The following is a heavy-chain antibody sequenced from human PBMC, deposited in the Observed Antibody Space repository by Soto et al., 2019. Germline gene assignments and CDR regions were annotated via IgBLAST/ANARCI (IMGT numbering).Heavy chain of an antibody. D-gene: IGHD2-2*01. Sequence: ASVKVSCKASGYTFTDYIMHWVRQAPGQRLEWMGWINAVNGNTKYSQKFQGRVTITRDTSASTAYMELSSLRSEDTAVYYCARDLGYCSSTSCYDYYYYYMDVWGKGTTVTVSS. CDR3: ARDLGYCSSTSCYDYYYYYMDV. V-gene: IGHV1-3*01. J-gene: IGHJ6*03. CDR1: GYTFTDYI. CDR2: INAVNGNT.